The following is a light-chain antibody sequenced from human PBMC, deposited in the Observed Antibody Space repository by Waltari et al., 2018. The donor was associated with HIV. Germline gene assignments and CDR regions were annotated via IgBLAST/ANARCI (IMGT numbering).Light chain of an antibody. V-gene: IGLV1-40*01. CDR3: QSYDSSLSAWV. CDR1: STNIGATSG. CDR2: SNS. Sequence: QSVLTQPPPVSGAPGPRVTISCTGSSTNIGATSGAHWYQLFPGTAPKLLIHSNSTRPSGVPDRFSGSKSGTSASLAITGLQAEDEADYYCQSYDSSLSAWVFGGGTKLTVL. J-gene: IGLJ3*02.